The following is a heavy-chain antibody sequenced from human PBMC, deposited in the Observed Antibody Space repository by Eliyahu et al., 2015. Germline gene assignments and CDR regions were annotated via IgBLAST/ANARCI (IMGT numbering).Heavy chain of an antibody. V-gene: IGHV1-2*02. J-gene: IGHJ5*02. CDR3: ARNLSGFDL. CDR2: MNSNNGDT. CDR1: GYIFTDYY. Sequence: QVQLVQSGSEAKKPGASVKVSCKASGYIFTDYYIQWIRQAPGQGLEWIGWMNSNNGDTNCAPKXQGRVILTRETSISTAYMEVTRLRFDDTAVYFCARNLSGFDLWGQGTLVAVSS.